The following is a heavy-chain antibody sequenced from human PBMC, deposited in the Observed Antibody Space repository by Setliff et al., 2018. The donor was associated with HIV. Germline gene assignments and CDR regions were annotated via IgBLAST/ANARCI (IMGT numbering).Heavy chain of an antibody. D-gene: IGHD3-22*01. CDR1: GGSISSGSYY. CDR2: IHTSGST. V-gene: IGHV4-61*02. Sequence: TLSLTCTVSGGSISSGSYYWSWIRQPAGKGLEWIGRIHTSGSTNYNPSLKSRVTISLDTSKNQLSLSLTSVTAADTAVYYCARVRLTMIMMVDYFDQWGQGTLVTVSS. CDR3: ARVRLTMIMMVDYFDQ. J-gene: IGHJ4*02.